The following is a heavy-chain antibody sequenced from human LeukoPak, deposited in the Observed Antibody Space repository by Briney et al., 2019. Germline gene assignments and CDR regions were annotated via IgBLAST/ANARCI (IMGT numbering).Heavy chain of an antibody. V-gene: IGHV3-48*01. CDR3: AAYDFWSGLDY. Sequence: GGSLRLSCAASGFTFSSYSMNWVRQAPGKGLEWVSYISSSSTIYYADSVKGRFTISRDNAKNSLYLQMNSLRAEDTAVYYCAAYDFWSGLDYWGQGTLVTVSS. J-gene: IGHJ4*02. CDR1: GFTFSSYS. D-gene: IGHD3-3*01. CDR2: ISSSSTI.